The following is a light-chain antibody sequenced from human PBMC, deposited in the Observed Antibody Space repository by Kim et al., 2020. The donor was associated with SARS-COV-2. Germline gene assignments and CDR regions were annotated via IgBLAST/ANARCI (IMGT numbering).Light chain of an antibody. V-gene: IGKV4-1*01. J-gene: IGKJ1*01. Sequence: IVMTQSPDSLAVSLGERATINCKSSQNVLYSSNNKNYLSWYQQKPGQPPKLLFYWASTRESGFPDRFSGSGSGTDFTLTISSLQAEDVAVYYCQQYLRIHWTFGQGTKVEIK. CDR1: QNVLYSSNNKNY. CDR3: QQYLRIHWT. CDR2: WAS.